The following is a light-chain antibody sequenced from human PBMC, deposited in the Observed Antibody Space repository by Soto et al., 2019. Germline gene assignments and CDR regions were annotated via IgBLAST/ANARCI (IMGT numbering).Light chain of an antibody. CDR3: QQYNDWPPLT. CDR2: GAS. Sequence: EIVMTQSPATLSVSPGEGATLSCRASQSVRSNLAWYQQKPGQAPRLLIYGASTRATGIPTRFSGSGSGTEFTLTISSLQSEDFAVYYCQQYNDWPPLTFGGGTKVDIK. J-gene: IGKJ4*01. CDR1: QSVRSN. V-gene: IGKV3-15*01.